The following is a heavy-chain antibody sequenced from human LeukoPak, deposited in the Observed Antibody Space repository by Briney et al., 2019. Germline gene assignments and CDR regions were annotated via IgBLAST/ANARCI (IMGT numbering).Heavy chain of an antibody. CDR1: GFTFSGDT. CDR3: AKDGRKLSAYYYGMDV. V-gene: IGHV3-23*01. J-gene: IGHJ6*02. Sequence: VGSLRLSCAASGFTFSGDTTSWARHAPRKGLWRGSAISGSGCSTYYADHVKRRFTISRDNSKNTLHLQMNSLRAEDTAVYYCAKDGRKLSAYYYGMDVWGQGTTVTVSS. CDR2: ISGSGCST. D-gene: IGHD1-1*01.